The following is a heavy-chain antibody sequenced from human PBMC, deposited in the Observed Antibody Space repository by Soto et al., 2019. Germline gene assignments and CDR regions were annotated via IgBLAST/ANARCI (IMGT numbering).Heavy chain of an antibody. CDR3: AKRPRGITIFGVVILDY. CDR1: GFTFSSYA. D-gene: IGHD3-3*01. V-gene: IGHV3-23*01. J-gene: IGHJ4*02. Sequence: GGSLRLSCAASGFTFSSYAMSWVRQAPGKGLEWVSVISGSGGSTYYADSVKGRFTISRDNSKNTLYLQMNSLRAEDTAVYYCAKRPRGITIFGVVILDYWGQGTLVTVSS. CDR2: ISGSGGST.